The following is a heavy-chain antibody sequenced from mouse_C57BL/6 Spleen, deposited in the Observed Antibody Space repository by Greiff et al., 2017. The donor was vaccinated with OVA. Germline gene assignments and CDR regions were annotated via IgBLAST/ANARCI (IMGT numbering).Heavy chain of an antibody. D-gene: IGHD1-1*01. Sequence: VQLQQSGAELVKPGASVKISCKASGYAFSSYWMNWVKQRPGKGLEWIGQIYPGDGDTNYNGKFKGKATLTADKSSSTAYMQLSSLTSEDSAVYFCARFGGLRYYFDYWGQGTTLTVSS. CDR1: GYAFSSYW. V-gene: IGHV1-80*01. CDR3: ARFGGLRYYFDY. CDR2: IYPGDGDT. J-gene: IGHJ2*01.